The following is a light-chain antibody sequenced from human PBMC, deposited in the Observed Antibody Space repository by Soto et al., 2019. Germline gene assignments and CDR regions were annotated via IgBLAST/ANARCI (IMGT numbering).Light chain of an antibody. J-gene: IGKJ1*01. V-gene: IGKV1-27*01. Sequence: DIQMTQSPSSLSASVGDRVTITYRASQGISNSLAWYQQKPGQVPKLLIYAASTLQSGVPSRFSGSGSGTDFTLTISSLQPEDVVTYYCQNYNSDPKTFGQGTKVDIK. CDR1: QGISNS. CDR3: QNYNSDPKT. CDR2: AAS.